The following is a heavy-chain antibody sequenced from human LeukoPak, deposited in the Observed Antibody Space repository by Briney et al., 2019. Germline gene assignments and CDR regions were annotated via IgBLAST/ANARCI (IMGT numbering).Heavy chain of an antibody. CDR3: ARRPGYYDSSGYHYYFDY. D-gene: IGHD3-22*01. Sequence: PSETLSLTCAVYGGSFSGYYWSWIRQPPGEGLEWIGEINHSGSTNYNPSLKSRVTISVDTSKNQFSLKLSSVTAADTAVYYCARRPGYYDSSGYHYYFDYWGQGTLVTVSS. CDR2: INHSGST. CDR1: GGSFSGYY. J-gene: IGHJ4*02. V-gene: IGHV4-34*01.